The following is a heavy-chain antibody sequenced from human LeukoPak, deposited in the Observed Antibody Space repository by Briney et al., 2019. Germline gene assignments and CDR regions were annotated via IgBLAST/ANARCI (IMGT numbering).Heavy chain of an antibody. CDR1: GGSFSGYY. CDR3: ASFRGPSHYYGSGSYYIY. J-gene: IGHJ4*02. V-gene: IGHV4-34*01. D-gene: IGHD3-10*01. CDR2: INHSGST. Sequence: SSETLSLTCAVYGGSFSGYYWSWIRQPPGKGVEWIGEINHSGSTNYNPSLKSRVTISVDTSKNQFSLKLSSVTAADTAVYYCASFRGPSHYYGSGSYYIYWGQGTLVTVSS.